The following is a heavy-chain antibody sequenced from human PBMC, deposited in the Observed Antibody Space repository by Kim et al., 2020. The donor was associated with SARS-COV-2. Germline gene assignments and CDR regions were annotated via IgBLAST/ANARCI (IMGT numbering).Heavy chain of an antibody. CDR3: ARDGSGSRDYYYGMDV. J-gene: IGHJ6*02. V-gene: IGHV4-4*02. CDR1: GGSISSSNW. CDR2: IYHSGST. Sequence: SETLSLTCAVSGGSISSSNWWSWVRQPPGKGLEWIGEIYHSGSTNYNPSLKSRVTISVDKSKNQFSLKLSSVTAADTAVYYCARDGSGSRDYYYGMDVWGQGTTVTVSS. D-gene: IGHD1-26*01.